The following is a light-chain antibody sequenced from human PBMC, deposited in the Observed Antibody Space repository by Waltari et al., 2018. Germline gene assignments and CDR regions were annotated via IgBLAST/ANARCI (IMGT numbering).Light chain of an antibody. CDR1: SSDVGAYNY. V-gene: IGLV2-8*01. Sequence: QSALTQPPSASGSPGQSVTISCTGPSSDVGAYNYVSWYQQYPDKAPKLMIYEVTKRPPGVPDRFSGSKSGNTASLTVSGLQAEDEADYYCISYAGNNKYVLGAGTKVTVL. J-gene: IGLJ1*01. CDR3: ISYAGNNKYV. CDR2: EVT.